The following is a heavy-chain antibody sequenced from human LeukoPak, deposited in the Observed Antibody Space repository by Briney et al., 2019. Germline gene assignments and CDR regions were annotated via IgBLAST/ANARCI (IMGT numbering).Heavy chain of an antibody. J-gene: IGHJ5*02. CDR3: ARVYSSSWYDWFDP. V-gene: IGHV1-8*02. CDR2: MNPNSGNT. D-gene: IGHD6-13*01. Sequence: ASVKVSCKASGYTFTGYYMHWVRQATGQGLEWMGWMNPNSGNTGYAQKFQGRVTMTRNTSISTAYMELSSLRSEDTAVYYCARVYSSSWYDWFDPWGQGTLVTVSS. CDR1: GYTFTGYY.